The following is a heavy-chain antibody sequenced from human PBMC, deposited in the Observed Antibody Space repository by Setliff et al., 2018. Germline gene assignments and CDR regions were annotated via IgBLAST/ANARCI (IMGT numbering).Heavy chain of an antibody. Sequence: SETLSLTCSVSGGSISSSSYYWGWIRQPPGKGLEWIGSIYYSGSTYYNPSLKSRVTISVDTSKNQFSLKLSSVTAADTAVYYCARDVRVASSSWFKSAFDIWGQGTMVTVSS. CDR3: ARDVRVASSSWFKSAFDI. D-gene: IGHD6-13*01. CDR1: GGSISSSSYY. CDR2: IYYSGST. V-gene: IGHV4-39*07. J-gene: IGHJ3*02.